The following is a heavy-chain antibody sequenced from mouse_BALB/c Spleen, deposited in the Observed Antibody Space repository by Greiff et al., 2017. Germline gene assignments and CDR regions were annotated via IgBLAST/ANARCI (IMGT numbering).Heavy chain of an antibody. CDR2: INPSTGYT. CDR3: ARSGVAPYYAMDY. Sequence: QVQLKESGAELAKPGASVKMSCKASGYTFTSYWMHWVKQRPGQGLEWIGYINPSTGYTEYNQKFKDKATLTADKSSSTAYMQLSSLTSEDSAVYYCARSGVAPYYAMDYWGQGTSVTVSS. J-gene: IGHJ4*01. CDR1: GYTFTSYW. V-gene: IGHV1-7*01. D-gene: IGHD1-1*02.